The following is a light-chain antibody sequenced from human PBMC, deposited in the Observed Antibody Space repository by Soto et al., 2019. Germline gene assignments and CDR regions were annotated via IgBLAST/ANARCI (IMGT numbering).Light chain of an antibody. Sequence: DIQMNQSPSSLSASVGDRVTITCRASQGITNDLGWYQQKPGKAPKHLIYAAYSLQSGVPSRFRGTVSGREFHLTISSLQPEDIATYYCQQYNSDPLTYGGGTKGEVK. CDR3: QQYNSDPLT. V-gene: IGKV1-17*01. CDR2: AAY. CDR1: QGITND. J-gene: IGKJ4*01.